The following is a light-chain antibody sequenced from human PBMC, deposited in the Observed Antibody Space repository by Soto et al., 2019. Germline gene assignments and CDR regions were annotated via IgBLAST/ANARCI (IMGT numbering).Light chain of an antibody. CDR1: QSVSSY. V-gene: IGKV3-11*01. CDR3: EQRRNWAFS. J-gene: IGKJ4*02. CDR2: DAS. Sequence: EIVLTQSPATLSLSPGERDTLSCRASQSVSSYLAWYQQKPGQAPRLLIYDASNRATRIPARFSGSESGTDFKLTISSPEHEAVAVYYREQRRNWAFSFGGGIKAEIK.